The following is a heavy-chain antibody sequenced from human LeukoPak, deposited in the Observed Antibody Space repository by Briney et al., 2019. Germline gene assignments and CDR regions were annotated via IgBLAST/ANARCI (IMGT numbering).Heavy chain of an antibody. D-gene: IGHD6-19*01. CDR1: GFTLSSAV. CDR2: ISGSGGST. CDR3: AKGSIAVAGRYYFDY. V-gene: IGHV3-23*01. Sequence: PGGSLRLSCAASGFTLSSAVMSWVRQAPGKGLEWVSGISGSGGSTYYTGSVKGRLTISRDNSKNTLYLQLNSLRAEDTAVYYCAKGSIAVAGRYYFDYWGQGTLVTVSS. J-gene: IGHJ4*02.